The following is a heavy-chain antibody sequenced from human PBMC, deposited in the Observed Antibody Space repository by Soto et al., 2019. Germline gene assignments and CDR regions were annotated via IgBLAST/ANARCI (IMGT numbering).Heavy chain of an antibody. CDR3: ARWSGYADA. CDR1: VFSFSTYS. J-gene: IGHJ4*02. D-gene: IGHD4-17*01. CDR2: LSGGGANT. V-gene: IGHV3-23*01. Sequence: PGWSLRLSCASSVFSFSTYSMAWVRQAAGKGPQWVSGLSGGGANTFYIDSVRGRFTISEDISRNTVFLQMDSLRVDDTAVYYCARWSGYADAWGRGTLVTVSS.